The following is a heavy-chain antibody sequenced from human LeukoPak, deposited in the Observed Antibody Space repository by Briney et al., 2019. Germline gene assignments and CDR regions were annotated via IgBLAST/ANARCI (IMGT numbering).Heavy chain of an antibody. V-gene: IGHV3-21*01. J-gene: IGHJ4*02. Sequence: GGSLRLSCAASGFTFSTYWMNWVRQAPGKGLEWVSSISSSSSYIYYADSVKGRFTISRDNAKNSLYLQMNSLRAEDTAVYYCARALYSSGWYPDYWGQGTLVTVSS. D-gene: IGHD6-19*01. CDR2: ISSSSSYI. CDR3: ARALYSSGWYPDY. CDR1: GFTFSTYW.